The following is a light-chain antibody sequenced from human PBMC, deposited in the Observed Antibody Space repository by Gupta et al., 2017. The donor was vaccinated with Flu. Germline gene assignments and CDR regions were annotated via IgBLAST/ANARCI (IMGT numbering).Light chain of an antibody. CDR1: QSISSY. V-gene: IGKV1-39*01. J-gene: IGKJ4*01. Sequence: DIQMTQSPSSLSASVGDRVTITCRASQSISSYLNWYQQKPGKAPKLLIYAASSLQSGVPSRFSGSGSGTDCTLTISSLQPEEFATYYCQQSYSTHPRALTFGGGTKVEIK. CDR3: QQSYSTHPRALT. CDR2: AAS.